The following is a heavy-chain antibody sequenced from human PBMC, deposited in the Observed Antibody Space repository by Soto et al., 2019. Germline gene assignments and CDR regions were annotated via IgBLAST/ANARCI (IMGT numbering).Heavy chain of an antibody. CDR1: VFTFISYS. CDR2: ISSSSSYI. J-gene: IGHJ4*02. V-gene: IGHV3-21*01. Sequence: PGWSLRLSCASSVFTFISYSMNWVRQAPGKGLEWVSSISSSSSYIYYADSVKGRFTISRDNAKNSLYLQMNSLRAEDTAVYYCARAPHIAAPPGDYWGQGTLVTVSS. CDR3: ARAPHIAAPPGDY. D-gene: IGHD6-6*01.